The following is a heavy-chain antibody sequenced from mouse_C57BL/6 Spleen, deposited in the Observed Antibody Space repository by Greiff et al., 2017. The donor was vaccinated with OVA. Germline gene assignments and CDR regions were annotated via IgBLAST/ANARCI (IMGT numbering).Heavy chain of an antibody. D-gene: IGHD1-1*01. CDR2: IDPNSGGT. CDR3: ARSGTTVVANWYFEV. J-gene: IGHJ1*03. V-gene: IGHV1-72*01. Sequence: QVQLQQPGAELVKPGASVKLSCKASGYTFTSYWMHWVKQRPGRGLEWIGRIDPNSGGTKYNEKFKSKATLTVDKPSSAAYMQLSSLTSEDSAVYYCARSGTTVVANWYFEVWGTETTVTVSS. CDR1: GYTFTSYW.